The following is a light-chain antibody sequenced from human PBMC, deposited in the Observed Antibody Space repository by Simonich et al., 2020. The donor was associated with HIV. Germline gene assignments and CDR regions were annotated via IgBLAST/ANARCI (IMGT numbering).Light chain of an antibody. CDR1: QSISSW. V-gene: IGKV1-5*03. CDR2: KAS. J-gene: IGKJ4*01. CDR3: QHYNSYWALT. Sequence: DIQMTQSPSTLSASVGDRVTITCRASQSISSWLAWYQQKPGKAPKLLIYKASSLESGVPSRFSGSGSGTEFTLTISSLHPDDFATYYCQHYNSYWALTFGGGTKVDTK.